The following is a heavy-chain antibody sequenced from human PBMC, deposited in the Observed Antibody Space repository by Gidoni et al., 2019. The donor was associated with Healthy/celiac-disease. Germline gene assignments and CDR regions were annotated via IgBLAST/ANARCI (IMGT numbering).Heavy chain of an antibody. D-gene: IGHD3-10*01. Sequence: EVQLVESGGGLVKPGGSLRLSCAASGFTFSRYSMNWVRQAPGKGLEWVSSISSSSSYIYYADSVKGRFTISRDNAKNSLYLQMNSLRAEDTAVYYCARGVMVRGAHDYWGQGTLVTVSS. CDR1: GFTFSRYS. CDR2: ISSSSSYI. J-gene: IGHJ4*02. V-gene: IGHV3-21*01. CDR3: ARGVMVRGAHDY.